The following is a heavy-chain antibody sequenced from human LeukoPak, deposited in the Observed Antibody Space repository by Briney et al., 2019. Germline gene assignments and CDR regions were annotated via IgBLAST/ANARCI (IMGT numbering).Heavy chain of an antibody. CDR1: GYSISSGYY. CDR2: IYYSGST. CDR3: ARAYYYDSSGYLSHDAFDI. J-gene: IGHJ3*02. Sequence: KPSETLSLTCAVSGYSISSGYYWGWIRQPPGKGLEWIGSIYYSGSTYYNPSLKSRVTISVDTSKNQFSLKLSSVTAADTAVYYCARAYYYDSSGYLSHDAFDIWGQGTMVTVSS. D-gene: IGHD3-22*01. V-gene: IGHV4-38-2*01.